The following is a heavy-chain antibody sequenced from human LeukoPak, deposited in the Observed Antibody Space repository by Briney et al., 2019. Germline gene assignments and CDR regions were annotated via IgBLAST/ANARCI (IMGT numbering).Heavy chain of an antibody. CDR3: ATSYGDYGVYYFDY. V-gene: IGHV4-39*07. Sequence: SETLSLTCTVSGGSISSSSYYWGWIRQPPGKGLEWIGSIYYSGSTYYNPSLKSRVTTSVDTSKNQFSLKLSSVTAADTAVYYCATSYGDYGVYYFDYWGQGTLVTVSS. CDR2: IYYSGST. D-gene: IGHD4-17*01. CDR1: GGSISSSSYY. J-gene: IGHJ4*02.